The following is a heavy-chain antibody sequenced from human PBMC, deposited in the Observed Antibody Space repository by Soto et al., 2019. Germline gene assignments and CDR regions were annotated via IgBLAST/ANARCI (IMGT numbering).Heavy chain of an antibody. D-gene: IGHD2-15*01. CDR1: GGTFSSYT. CDR2: IIPILGIA. Sequence: QVQLVQSGAEVKKPGSSVKVSYKASGGTFSSYTISWVRQAPGQGLEWMGRIIPILGIANYAQKFQGRVTITADKSTSTAYMELSSLRSEDTAVYYCASLNPAHHTVVTGYWGQGTLVTVSS. V-gene: IGHV1-69*02. J-gene: IGHJ4*02. CDR3: ASLNPAHHTVVTGY.